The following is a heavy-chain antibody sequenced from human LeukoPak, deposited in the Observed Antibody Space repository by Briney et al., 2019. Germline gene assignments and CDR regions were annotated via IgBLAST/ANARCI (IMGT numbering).Heavy chain of an antibody. CDR3: ARLGYCSSTSCYAVDY. Sequence: PGESLKISCKGSGYSFTSYWIGWVRQMPGKGLEWMGIIYTRYSPSFQGQVTISADKSISTAYLQWSSLKASDTAMYSCARLGYCSSTSCYAVDYWGQGTLVTVSS. D-gene: IGHD2-2*01. CDR1: GYSFTSYW. J-gene: IGHJ4*02. V-gene: IGHV5-51*01. CDR2: IYT.